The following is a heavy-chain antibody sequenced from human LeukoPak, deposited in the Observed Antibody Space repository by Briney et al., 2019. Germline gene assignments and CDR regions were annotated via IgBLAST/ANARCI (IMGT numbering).Heavy chain of an antibody. J-gene: IGHJ4*02. CDR2: IYYSGST. CDR3: ARGLYPGYNFH. V-gene: IGHV4-59*01. CDR1: GGSISSSNW. D-gene: IGHD5-24*01. Sequence: SETLSLTCAVSGGSISSSNWWSWIRQPPGKGLEWIGYIYYSGSTNYNPSLKSRVTISVDTSKNQFSLKLSSVTAADTAVYYCARGLYPGYNFHWGQGTLVTVSS.